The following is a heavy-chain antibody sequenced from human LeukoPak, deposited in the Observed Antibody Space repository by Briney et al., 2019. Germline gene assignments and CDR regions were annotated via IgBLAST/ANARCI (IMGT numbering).Heavy chain of an antibody. Sequence: GGSLRLSCAASGFTFSSYWMSWVRKAPGKGLEWVANIKQDGSEKYYVDSVKGRFTISRDNAKNSLYLQMNSLRAEDTAVYYCARELRITMIVVADYWGQGTLVTVSS. J-gene: IGHJ4*02. CDR2: IKQDGSEK. V-gene: IGHV3-7*01. D-gene: IGHD3-22*01. CDR1: GFTFSSYW. CDR3: ARELRITMIVVADY.